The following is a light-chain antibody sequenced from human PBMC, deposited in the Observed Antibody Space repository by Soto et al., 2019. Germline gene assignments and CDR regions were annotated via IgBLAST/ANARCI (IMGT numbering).Light chain of an antibody. J-gene: IGKJ1*01. CDR3: QQYNNWLRT. Sequence: EIALTQSPGTLSLSPGERVTLSCRASQSVSNNYLAWYQQKPGQAPRLLIYGASTRATGIPARFSGSGSGTEFTLTIGSLQSEDFAVYYCQQYNNWLRTFGQGTKVDIK. V-gene: IGKV3-15*01. CDR2: GAS. CDR1: QSVSNN.